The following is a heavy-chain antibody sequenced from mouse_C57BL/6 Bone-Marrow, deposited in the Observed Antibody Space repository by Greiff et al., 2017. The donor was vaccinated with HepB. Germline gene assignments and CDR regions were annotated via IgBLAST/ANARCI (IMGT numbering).Heavy chain of an antibody. J-gene: IGHJ1*03. CDR3: TLTTPHWYFDV. D-gene: IGHD1-1*01. CDR2: IDPENGDT. V-gene: IGHV14-4*01. CDR1: GFNIKDDY. Sequence: VQLQQSGAELVRPGASVKLSCTASGFNIKDDYMHWVKQRPEQGLEWIGWIDPENGDTEYASKFQGKATITADTSSNTAYLQLSSLTSEDTAVYYCTLTTPHWYFDVWGTGITVTVSS.